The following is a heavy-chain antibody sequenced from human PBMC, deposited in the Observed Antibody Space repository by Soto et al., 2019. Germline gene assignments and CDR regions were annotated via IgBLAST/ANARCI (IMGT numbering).Heavy chain of an antibody. CDR1: GVSVSTGGYF. J-gene: IGHJ4*02. V-gene: IGHV4-31*03. CDR3: ARDSSGPGYSYGKFDY. D-gene: IGHD5-18*01. Sequence: PSETLSLTCTVSGVSVSTGGYFWTWIRQHPGKGLEWIGNIYYSGMTYYNPSLRGRVSISLDPSESQFSLKLNSVTAADTAVYYCARDSSGPGYSYGKFDYWGQGALATVSS. CDR2: IYYSGMT.